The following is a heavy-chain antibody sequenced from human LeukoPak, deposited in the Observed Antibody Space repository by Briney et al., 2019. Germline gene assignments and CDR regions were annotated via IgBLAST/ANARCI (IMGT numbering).Heavy chain of an antibody. CDR1: GFTFSSYG. D-gene: IGHD6-19*01. V-gene: IGHV3-33*01. J-gene: IGHJ6*02. CDR3: ARDLWSSSGWYLTYYYGMDV. Sequence: GRSLRLSCAASGFTFSSYGMHWVRQAPGKGLEWVAVIWYDGSNKYYADSVKGRFTISRDNSKNTLYLQMNSLRAEDTAVYYCARDLWSSSGWYLTYYYGMDVWGQGTTVTVSS. CDR2: IWYDGSNK.